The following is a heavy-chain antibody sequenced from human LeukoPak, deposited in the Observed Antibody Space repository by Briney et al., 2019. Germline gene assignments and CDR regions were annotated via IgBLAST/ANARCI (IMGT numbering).Heavy chain of an antibody. J-gene: IGHJ4*02. CDR2: IKQDGSEK. V-gene: IGHV3-7*01. CDR3: ARGLVGATFY. CDR1: GFTFDDYG. Sequence: PGGSLRLSCAASGFTFDDYGMSWVRQAPGKGLEWVANIKQDGSEKYYVDSVKGRFTISRDNAKNSLYLQMNSLRAEDTAMYYCARGLVGATFYWGQGTLVTVSS. D-gene: IGHD1-26*01.